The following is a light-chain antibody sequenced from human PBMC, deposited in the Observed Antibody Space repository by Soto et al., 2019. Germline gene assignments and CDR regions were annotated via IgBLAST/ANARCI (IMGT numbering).Light chain of an antibody. CDR2: GNS. CDR3: QSYDSSLSGLYV. V-gene: IGLV1-40*01. J-gene: IGLJ1*01. CDR1: SSNIGAGYD. Sequence: QSVLTQPPSVSGAPGQRVTISCTGSSSNIGAGYDVHWYQQLPGTAPKLLIYGNSNRPSGVPDRFSGSKSGTSAYLAITGLQADDEADYYCQSYDSSLSGLYVFGTGTKFTVL.